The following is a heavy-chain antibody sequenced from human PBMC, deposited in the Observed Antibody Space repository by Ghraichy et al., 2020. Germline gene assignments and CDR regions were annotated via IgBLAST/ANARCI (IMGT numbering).Heavy chain of an antibody. Sequence: GGSLRLSCAGSGFNFNDYAMHWVRQVPGKGLEWVSGISWNSGTIVYADSVKGRFIISRDNAKNSLYLQMNNLRTEDTALYYCAKKEPRNGPLTNWGQGTLVTVSS. CDR2: ISWNSGTI. J-gene: IGHJ4*02. CDR1: GFNFNDYA. CDR3: AKKEPRNGPLTN. D-gene: IGHD2-8*01. V-gene: IGHV3-9*01.